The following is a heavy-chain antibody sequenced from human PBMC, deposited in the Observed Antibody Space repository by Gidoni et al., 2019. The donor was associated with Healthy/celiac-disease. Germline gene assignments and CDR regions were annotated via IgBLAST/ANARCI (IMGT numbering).Heavy chain of an antibody. D-gene: IGHD3-3*01. V-gene: IGHV4-39*01. CDR1: GGSISSSSYY. Sequence: QLQLQESGPGLVKPSETLSLTCTVSGGSISSSSYYWGWIRQPPGKGLEWIGSIYYSGSTYYNPSLKSRVTISVDTSKNQFSLKLSSVTAADTAVYYCARPRITIVGVVIMAFDIWGQGTMVTVSS. CDR2: IYYSGST. CDR3: ARPRITIVGVVIMAFDI. J-gene: IGHJ3*02.